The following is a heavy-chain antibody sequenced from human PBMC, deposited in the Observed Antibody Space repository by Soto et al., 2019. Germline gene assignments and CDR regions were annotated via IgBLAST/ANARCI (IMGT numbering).Heavy chain of an antibody. D-gene: IGHD2-15*01. V-gene: IGHV3-23*01. CDR3: SGCSGGACHRNYGMDV. CDR1: GFSFSSHV. J-gene: IGHJ6*02. Sequence: EVQLLDSGGDLVQPGGSLRLSCAASGFSFSSHVMSWVRQAPGKGLEWVSSISGSGGGTYYADSVKGRFIISRDNSKNTLDLQMNSLRVEDTAVYYCSGCSGGACHRNYGMDVWGQGTTVTVSS. CDR2: ISGSGGGT.